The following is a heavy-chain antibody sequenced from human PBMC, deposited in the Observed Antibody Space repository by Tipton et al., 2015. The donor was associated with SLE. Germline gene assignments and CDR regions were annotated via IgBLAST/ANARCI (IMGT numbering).Heavy chain of an antibody. CDR3: ATQLGMDAFHI. V-gene: IGHV3-30*04. CDR2: MSYDGSNK. J-gene: IGHJ3*02. Sequence: SLRLSCAASGFIASSHYMTWVRQAPGKGLEWVAVMSYDGSNKYYADSVKGRFTISRDNSKNTLYLQMNSLRADDTAVYYCATQLGMDAFHIWGQGTLVTVSS. CDR1: GFIASSHY. D-gene: IGHD7-27*01.